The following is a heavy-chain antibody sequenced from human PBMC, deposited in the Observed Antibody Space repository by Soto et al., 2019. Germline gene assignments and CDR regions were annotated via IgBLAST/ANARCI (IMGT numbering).Heavy chain of an antibody. J-gene: IGHJ6*02. CDR3: ARLGATTLNYAMDV. Sequence: ASVKVSCKASGYTFTGYFMHWVRQAPGQGLEWMGWINPNSGDTNYAQNFQGRVTMTRGTSISTAYMELNRLRSDDTAIFYCARLGATTLNYAMDVWGQGTTVTVSS. V-gene: IGHV1-2*02. CDR2: INPNSGDT. D-gene: IGHD1-26*01. CDR1: GYTFTGYF.